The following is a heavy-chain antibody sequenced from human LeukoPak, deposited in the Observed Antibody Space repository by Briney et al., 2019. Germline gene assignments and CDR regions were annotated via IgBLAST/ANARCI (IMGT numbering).Heavy chain of an antibody. Sequence: SETLSLTCAVSGYSISGSHYWGWIRQPPGKGLEWIGSIYHSGSTYYNPSLQSRITISVDTSKNQFSLKLSSVTAADTAVYHCVKQAGGYGSGSEDLWGRGTLVTVSS. CDR1: GYSISGSHY. CDR3: VKQAGGYGSGSEDL. D-gene: IGHD3-10*01. J-gene: IGHJ2*01. CDR2: IYHSGST. V-gene: IGHV4-38-2*01.